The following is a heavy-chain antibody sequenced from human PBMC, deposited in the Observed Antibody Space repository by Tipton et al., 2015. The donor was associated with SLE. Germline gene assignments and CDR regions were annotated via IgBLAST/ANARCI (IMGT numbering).Heavy chain of an antibody. CDR1: GSMFTNDA. V-gene: IGHV3-30*14. Sequence: AVSGSMFTNDAVDWVRQAPGKGLEWVAFIQSDGSYKSYADSVKGRFTISIDTSKNTVSLQMNSLTSEDTAVYYCARGRSHCFDSWGQGTLVTVSS. CDR3: ARGRSHCFDS. CDR2: IQSDGSYK. J-gene: IGHJ4*02.